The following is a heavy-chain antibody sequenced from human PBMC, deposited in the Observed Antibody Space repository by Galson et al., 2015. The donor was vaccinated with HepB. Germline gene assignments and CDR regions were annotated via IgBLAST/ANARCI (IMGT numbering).Heavy chain of an antibody. CDR2: ISGSGGST. Sequence: SLRLSCAASGFTFSSDAMSWVRQAPGKGLEWVSAISGSGGSTYYADSVKGRFTISRDNSKNTLYLQMNSLRAEDTAVYYCAKGRADYGDYRLNYYYYGMDVWGQGTTVTVSS. D-gene: IGHD4-17*01. V-gene: IGHV3-23*01. CDR1: GFTFSSDA. CDR3: AKGRADYGDYRLNYYYYGMDV. J-gene: IGHJ6*02.